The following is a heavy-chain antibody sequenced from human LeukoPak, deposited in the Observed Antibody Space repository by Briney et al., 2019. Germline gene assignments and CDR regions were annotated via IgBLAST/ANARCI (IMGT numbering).Heavy chain of an antibody. CDR3: ARIYGDYPFYWYFDL. CDR2: ISSSGSTI. Sequence: PGGSLRLSCAASGFTFGSYEMNWVRQAPGKGLEWVSYISSSGSTIYYADSVKGRFTISRDNAKNSLYLQMNSLRAEDTAVYYCARIYGDYPFYWYFDLWGRGTLVTVSS. J-gene: IGHJ2*01. D-gene: IGHD4-17*01. V-gene: IGHV3-48*03. CDR1: GFTFGSYE.